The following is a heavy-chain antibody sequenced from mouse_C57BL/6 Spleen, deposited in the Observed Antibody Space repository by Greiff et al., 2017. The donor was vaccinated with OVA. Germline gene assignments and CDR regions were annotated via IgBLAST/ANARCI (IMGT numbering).Heavy chain of an antibody. CDR3: AREELYGGHLDY. CDR2: INYDGSST. Sequence: VESEGGLVQPGSSMKLSCTASGFTFSDYYMAWVRQVPEKGLEWVANINYDGSSTYYLDSLKGRFIISRDNAKNILYLHMSSLKSEDTATYYCAREELYGGHLDYWGQGTTLTVSS. V-gene: IGHV5-16*01. CDR1: GFTFSDYY. D-gene: IGHD1-1*02. J-gene: IGHJ2*01.